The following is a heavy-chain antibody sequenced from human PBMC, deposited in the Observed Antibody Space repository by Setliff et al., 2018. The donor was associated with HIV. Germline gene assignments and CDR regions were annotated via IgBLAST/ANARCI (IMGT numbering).Heavy chain of an antibody. V-gene: IGHV3-23*01. D-gene: IGHD5-18*01. CDR3: AKVGRGYSYGFHAFDI. CDR2: ISGSGGST. J-gene: IGHJ3*02. Sequence: GGSLRLSCAASGFTFSSYEMNWVRQALGKGLEWVSAISGSGGSTYYADSVKGRFTISRDNSKNTLYLHMNSLRAEDTAVYYCAKVGRGYSYGFHAFDIWGQGTMVTVSS. CDR1: GFTFSSYE.